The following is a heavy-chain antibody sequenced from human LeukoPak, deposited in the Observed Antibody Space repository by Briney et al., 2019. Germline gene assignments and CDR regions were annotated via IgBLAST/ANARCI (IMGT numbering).Heavy chain of an antibody. CDR3: ARAGSRARDYFDY. CDR1: GFTVSSNY. Sequence: PGGSLRLSCAAFGFTVSSNYMSWVRQAPGKGLEWVSVIYSGGSTYYADSVKGRFTISRDNSKNTLYLQMNSLRAEDTAVYYCARAGSRARDYFDYWGQGTLVTVSS. D-gene: IGHD3-10*01. V-gene: IGHV3-53*01. CDR2: IYSGGST. J-gene: IGHJ4*02.